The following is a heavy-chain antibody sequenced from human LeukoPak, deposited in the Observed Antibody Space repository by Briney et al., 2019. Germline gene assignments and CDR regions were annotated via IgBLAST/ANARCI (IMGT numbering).Heavy chain of an antibody. D-gene: IGHD4-17*01. Sequence: PSETLSLTCTVSGGSISSSSYYWGWIRQPPGQGLEWIGSIYYSGSTYYNPSLKSRVTISVDTSKNQFSLKLSSVTAADTAVYYCARDYGDYSNNWFDPWGQGTLVTVSS. J-gene: IGHJ5*02. CDR2: IYYSGST. V-gene: IGHV4-39*01. CDR1: GGSISSSSYY. CDR3: ARDYGDYSNNWFDP.